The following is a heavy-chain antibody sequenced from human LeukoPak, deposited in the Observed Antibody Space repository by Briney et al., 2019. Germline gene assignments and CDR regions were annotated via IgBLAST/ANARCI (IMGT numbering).Heavy chain of an antibody. V-gene: IGHV4-4*07. CDR2: IYTSGST. D-gene: IGHD3-22*01. CDR1: GGSISSYY. CDR3: ARVRALSYYDSSGDLYYFDY. Sequence: SETLSLTCTVSGGSISSYYWSWIRQPAGKGLEWIGRIYTSGSTNYNPSLKSRVTMSVDTSKNQFSLKLSSVTAADTAVYYCARVRALSYYDSSGDLYYFDYWGQGTLVTVSS. J-gene: IGHJ4*02.